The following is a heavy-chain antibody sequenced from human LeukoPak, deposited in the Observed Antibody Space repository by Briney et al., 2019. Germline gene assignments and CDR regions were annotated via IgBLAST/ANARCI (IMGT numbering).Heavy chain of an antibody. CDR1: GGSISSSSYY. V-gene: IGHV4-39*01. CDR2: IYYSGST. D-gene: IGHD7-27*01. Sequence: SETLSLTCTVSGGSISSSSYYWGWIRQPPGKGLEWIGSIYYSGSTYYSPSLKSRVTISVDTSKNQFSLKLSSVTAADTAVYYCARQTGGDKYPDSYFDYWGQGTLVTVSS. CDR3: ARQTGGDKYPDSYFDY. J-gene: IGHJ4*02.